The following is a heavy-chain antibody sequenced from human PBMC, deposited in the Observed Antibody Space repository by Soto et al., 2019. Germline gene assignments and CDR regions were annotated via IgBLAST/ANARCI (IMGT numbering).Heavy chain of an antibody. V-gene: IGHV3-23*01. Sequence: PGGSLRLSCAASGFTFSSYAMSWVRQAPGKGLEWVSAMSGSGGMTYYADFVKGRFTISRDNSKNTLYLQMNSLRAEDTAVYYCAKDMPLWCEGAFDIWGQGTMVTVSS. J-gene: IGHJ3*02. D-gene: IGHD2-21*01. CDR3: AKDMPLWCEGAFDI. CDR2: MSGSGGMT. CDR1: GFTFSSYA.